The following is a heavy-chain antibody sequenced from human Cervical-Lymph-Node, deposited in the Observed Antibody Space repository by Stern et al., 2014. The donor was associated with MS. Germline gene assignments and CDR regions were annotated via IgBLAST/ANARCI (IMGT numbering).Heavy chain of an antibody. J-gene: IGHJ3*02. CDR3: ARLSKKAFAPHCVGTTCPPHAFDI. D-gene: IGHD2-21*01. CDR2: LSDNGART. V-gene: IGHV3-23*04. CDR1: GFTFTKYA. Sequence: EVQLVESGGGLVQPGGSLRLSCAAAGFTFTKYAMSWVRQAPGKGLEWISTLSDNGARTYYADSVKGRFTISRDNSKNTLLLLMNSLRAEDTAVYYCARLSKKAFAPHCVGTTCPPHAFDIWGQGTMVTVSS.